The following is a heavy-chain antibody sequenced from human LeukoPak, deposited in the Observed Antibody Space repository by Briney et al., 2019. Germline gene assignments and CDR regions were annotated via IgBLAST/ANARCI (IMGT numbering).Heavy chain of an antibody. V-gene: IGHV6-1*01. Sequence: SQTLSLTCAISGDSVSSNSATWNWIRQSPSRGLEWLGRTYYRSKWYKYYAVSMKGRITINPDTSKNQFSLQLNSVTPEDTAVYYCAAVVVRGLDYWGQGTLVTVSS. J-gene: IGHJ4*02. CDR2: TYYRSKWYK. CDR1: GDSVSSNSAT. CDR3: AAVVVRGLDY. D-gene: IGHD3-10*01.